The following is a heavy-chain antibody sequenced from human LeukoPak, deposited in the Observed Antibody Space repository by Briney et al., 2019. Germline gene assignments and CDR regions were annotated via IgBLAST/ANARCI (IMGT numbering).Heavy chain of an antibody. CDR1: GFTFDDYA. CDR2: ISWNSGSI. Sequence: GRSLRLSCAASGFTFDDYAMHWVRQAPGKGLEWVSGISWNSGSIGYVDSVKGRFTISRDNAKNSLYLQMNSLRAEDTALYYCAKAIAAAGTHADYWGQGTLVTVPS. D-gene: IGHD6-13*01. J-gene: IGHJ4*02. CDR3: AKAIAAAGTHADY. V-gene: IGHV3-9*01.